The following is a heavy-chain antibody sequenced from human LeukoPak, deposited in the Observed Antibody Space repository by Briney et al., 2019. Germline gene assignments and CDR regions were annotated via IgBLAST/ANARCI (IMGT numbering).Heavy chain of an antibody. CDR2: IYYSGNT. V-gene: IGHV4-59*01. J-gene: IGHJ3*02. Sequence: SETLSLTCTVSGGSISSYHWSWIRQPPGKGLEWIGYIYYSGNTDYNPSLKSRVTISVDTSKNQFSLKLSSVTAADTAVYYCARDLNWDDAFDIWGQGTMVTVSS. CDR3: ARDLNWDDAFDI. CDR1: GGSISSYH. D-gene: IGHD3/OR15-3a*01.